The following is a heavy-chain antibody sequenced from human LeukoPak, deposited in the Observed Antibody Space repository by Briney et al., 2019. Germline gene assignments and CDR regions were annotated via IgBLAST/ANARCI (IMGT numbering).Heavy chain of an antibody. CDR3: AKDLGRNLGGPGY. D-gene: IGHD1-26*01. J-gene: IGHJ4*02. CDR2: ISGDGYST. V-gene: IGHV3-23*01. Sequence: SGGSLRLSCAASGFTFSTYTMAWVRQAPGGGLEWVSGISGDGYSTYYADSVKGRFAISRDNSKSTLYLQMNSLRAEDTAVYYCAKDLGRNLGGPGYWGRGTRVTVSS. CDR1: GFTFSTYT.